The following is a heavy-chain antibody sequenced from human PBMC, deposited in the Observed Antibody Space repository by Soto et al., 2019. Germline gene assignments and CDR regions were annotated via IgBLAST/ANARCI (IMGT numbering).Heavy chain of an antibody. D-gene: IGHD2-2*01. CDR2: IYPSDSDT. J-gene: IGHJ6*02. CDR1: GYSFTIDS. Sequence: PXESLTPSWLGSGYSFTIDSIGLVRQMARKCREWIGIIYPSDSDTRYSPSFQGQLSISTDTSITTAYLRWTSLKATDTAMYYRARQRAATSYCSTNSCANYYDNGMDVWGQGTTVTVSS. CDR3: ARQRAATSYCSTNSCANYYDNGMDV. V-gene: IGHV5-51*01.